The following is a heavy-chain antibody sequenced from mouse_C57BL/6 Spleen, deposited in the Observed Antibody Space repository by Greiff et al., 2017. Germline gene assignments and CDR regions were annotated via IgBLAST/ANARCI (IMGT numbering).Heavy chain of an antibody. CDR3: AGGSTRGYAMDY. J-gene: IGHJ4*01. CDR2: ILPGSGST. Sequence: VQLQQSGAELMKPGASVKLSCNATGYTFTGYWIEWVKQRPGHGLEWIGEILPGSGSTNYNEKFTGKATFTADTSSNTAYMQLSSLTAEDAAIYYCAGGSTRGYAMDYWGQGTSVTVSS. D-gene: IGHD2-1*01. V-gene: IGHV1-9*01. CDR1: GYTFTGYW.